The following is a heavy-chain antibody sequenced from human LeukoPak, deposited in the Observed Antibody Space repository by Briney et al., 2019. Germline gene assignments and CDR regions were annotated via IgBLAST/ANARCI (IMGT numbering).Heavy chain of an antibody. CDR3: ARSSLFGVVTGYFDY. D-gene: IGHD3-3*01. J-gene: IGHJ4*02. CDR1: RGTFSSYA. CDR2: IIPIFGTA. Sequence: SVKVSCKASRGTFSSYAISWVRQAPGQGLEWMGRIIPIFGTANYAQKFQGRVTITTDESTSTAYMELSSLRSEDTAVYYCARSSLFGVVTGYFDYWGQGTLVTVSS. V-gene: IGHV1-69*05.